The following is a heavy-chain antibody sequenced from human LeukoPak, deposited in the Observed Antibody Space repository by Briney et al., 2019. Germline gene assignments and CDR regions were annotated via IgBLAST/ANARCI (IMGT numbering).Heavy chain of an antibody. V-gene: IGHV3-53*01. CDR2: IYSDGNT. CDR3: ARGRPHGNDY. Sequence: PGGSLRLSCAVSGFTVSSIYMSWVRQAPGKGLEWVSFIYSDGNTYYADSVKGRFTLSRDNAKNTLYLQMNSLRVEDTAVYYCARGRPHGNDYWGQGTLVTVSS. J-gene: IGHJ4*02. D-gene: IGHD4-23*01. CDR1: GFTVSSIY.